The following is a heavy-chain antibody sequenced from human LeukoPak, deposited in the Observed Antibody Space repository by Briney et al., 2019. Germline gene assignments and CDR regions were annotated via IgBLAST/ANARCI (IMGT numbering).Heavy chain of an antibody. Sequence: PGGSLRLSCAASGFTFSSYSMNWVRQAPGKGLEWVSYISSSSSTIYYADSVKGRFTISRDNAKNSLYLQMNSLRAEDTAVYYCARDPPYSSSWYGDYWGQGTLVTVSS. J-gene: IGHJ4*02. CDR2: ISSSSSTI. D-gene: IGHD6-13*01. CDR1: GFTFSSYS. CDR3: ARDPPYSSSWYGDY. V-gene: IGHV3-48*04.